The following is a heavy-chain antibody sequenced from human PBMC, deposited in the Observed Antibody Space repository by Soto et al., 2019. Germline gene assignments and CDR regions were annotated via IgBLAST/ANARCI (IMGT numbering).Heavy chain of an antibody. D-gene: IGHD3-22*01. J-gene: IGHJ5*02. CDR1: GYSFTSYW. CDR3: AIHSTSYYDSSDNNWCDP. Sequence: GESLKISCKGSGYSFTSYWISWVRQMPGKGLEWMGRIDPSDSYTNYSPSFQGHVTISADKSISTAYLQWSSLKASDTAMYYCAIHSTSYYDSSDNNWCDPWGQGTLGIVSA. V-gene: IGHV5-10-1*01. CDR2: IDPSDSYT.